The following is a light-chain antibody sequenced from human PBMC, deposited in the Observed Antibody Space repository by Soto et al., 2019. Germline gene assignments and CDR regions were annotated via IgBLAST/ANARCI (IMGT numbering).Light chain of an antibody. V-gene: IGKV1-33*01. CDR1: QDISNH. CDR2: VAS. J-gene: IGKJ4*01. Sequence: DIQMTQSPSSLSASVGYRVTITCQASQDISNHLNWYQQKPGKAPKLLIYVASNLDTGVPSRFSGSGSGTEFTFTISSLQPEDVATYYCQLYDNLLLTFAGGTKVEIK. CDR3: QLYDNLLLT.